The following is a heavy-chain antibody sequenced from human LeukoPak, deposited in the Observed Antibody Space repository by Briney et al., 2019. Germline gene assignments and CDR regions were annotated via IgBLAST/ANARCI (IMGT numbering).Heavy chain of an antibody. J-gene: IGHJ1*01. V-gene: IGHV1-18*01. D-gene: IGHD4-11*01. CDR3: ARDKAVTTERTQYFHH. Sequence: ASVKVSCKASGYTFTNYGVSWVRQAPGQGLEWMGWISAYNGYTNYAQKFQIRVTMTTDTSTSTAYMELRGLTSDDTAVYYCARDKAVTTERTQYFHHWGQGTLVTVSS. CDR2: ISAYNGYT. CDR1: GYTFTNYG.